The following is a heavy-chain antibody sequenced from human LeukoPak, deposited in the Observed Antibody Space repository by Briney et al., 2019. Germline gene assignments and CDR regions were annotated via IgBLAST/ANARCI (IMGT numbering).Heavy chain of an antibody. CDR3: ARITYDSSGYTDY. Sequence: GGSLRLSCAASGFTFSSYSMNWVRQAPGKGPEWVSSISSSSSYIYYADSVKGRFTISRDNAKNSLYLQMNSLRAEDTAVYYCARITYDSSGYTDYWGQGTLVTVSS. J-gene: IGHJ4*02. CDR2: ISSSSSYI. V-gene: IGHV3-21*01. D-gene: IGHD3-22*01. CDR1: GFTFSSYS.